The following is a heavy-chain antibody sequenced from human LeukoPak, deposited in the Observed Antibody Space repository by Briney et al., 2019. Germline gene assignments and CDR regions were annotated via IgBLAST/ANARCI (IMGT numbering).Heavy chain of an antibody. CDR1: GYTFTSYD. J-gene: IGHJ4*02. Sequence: ASVKVSCKASGYTFTSYDINWVRQATGQGLEWMGRMNPNSGNTGYAQKFQGRVTMTRNTSISTAYMELSSLRSEDTAVYYCARDSLRFLGSSLHYFDYWGQGTLVTVSS. CDR2: MNPNSGNT. CDR3: ARDSLRFLGSSLHYFDY. V-gene: IGHV1-8*01. D-gene: IGHD3-3*01.